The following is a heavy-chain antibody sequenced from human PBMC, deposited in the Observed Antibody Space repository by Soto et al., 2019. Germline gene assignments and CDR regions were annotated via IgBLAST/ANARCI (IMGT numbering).Heavy chain of an antibody. CDR3: TTYNSASFRG. V-gene: IGHV3-15*01. Sequence: EVQLVESGGGLVKPGGSLRLSCAVSGFTVTYAWMSWVRQAPGKGLEWVGRIKSKIDGGTIDYAAPVKGRFTISRDDSENTLYLQMDSLKTEDTAVYYCTTYNSASFRGWGQGTVVTVSS. CDR2: IKSKIDGGTI. J-gene: IGHJ4*02. D-gene: IGHD6-19*01. CDR1: GFTVTYAW.